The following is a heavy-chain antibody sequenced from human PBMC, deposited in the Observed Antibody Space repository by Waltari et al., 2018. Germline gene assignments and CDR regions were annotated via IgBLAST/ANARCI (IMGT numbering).Heavy chain of an antibody. D-gene: IGHD1-1*01. CDR1: GFTLSNYW. CDR3: VRVDNNGLEPFDY. V-gene: IGHV3-74*01. Sequence: EVQLVESGGDLVQPGGSLRLSCAASGFTLSNYWIHGVRQAPGKGLVWVSCINGDGSRMTYADSVKGRFTLSRDNAKSTVYLQMSSLRAEDTALYYCVRVDNNGLEPFDYWGQGTLVTVSS. CDR2: INGDGSRM. J-gene: IGHJ4*02.